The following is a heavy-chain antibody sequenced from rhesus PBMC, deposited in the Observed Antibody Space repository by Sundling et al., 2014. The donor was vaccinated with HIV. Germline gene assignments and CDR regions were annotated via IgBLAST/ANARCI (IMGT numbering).Heavy chain of an antibody. CDR2: ISSATSYI. CDR3: SRGGGGSYYYVVS. J-gene: IGHJ4*01. D-gene: IGHD3-16*01. CDR1: GFTFSSYG. V-gene: IGHV3-136*01. Sequence: EVQLVESGGGLVQPGGSLRLSCAASGFTFSSYGMSWVRQAPGKGLEWVSSISSATSYIYYADSVKGRFTISRDNAKNSLSLQMNSLRAEDTAVYFCSRGGGGSYYYVVSWGQGVLVTVSS.